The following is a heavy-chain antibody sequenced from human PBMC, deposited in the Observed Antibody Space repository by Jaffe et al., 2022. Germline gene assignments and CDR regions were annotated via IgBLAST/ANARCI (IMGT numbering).Heavy chain of an antibody. Sequence: EVQLVESGGGLVQPGGSLRLSCAASGFTFSSYWMSWVRQAPGKGLEWVANIKQDGSEKYYVDSVKGRFTISRDNAKNSLYLQMNSLRAEDTAVYYCARDRGLDYYGSGREGDYWGQGTLVTVSS. V-gene: IGHV3-7*05. CDR3: ARDRGLDYYGSGREGDY. CDR2: IKQDGSEK. D-gene: IGHD3-10*01. CDR1: GFTFSSYW. J-gene: IGHJ4*02.